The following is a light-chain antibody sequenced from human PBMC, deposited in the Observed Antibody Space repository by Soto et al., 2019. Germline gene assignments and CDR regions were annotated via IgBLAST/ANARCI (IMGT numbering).Light chain of an antibody. V-gene: IGLV1-44*01. CDR2: SNN. CDR3: QSYDSSLSALYV. J-gene: IGLJ1*01. Sequence: QSVLTQPPSASGTPGQRVTISCSGSSSNIGSNTVNWYQQLPGTAPKLLIYSNNQRPSGVPDRFSGSKSGTSASLAITGLQAEDEADYYCQSYDSSLSALYVFGTGTKVTVL. CDR1: SSNIGSNT.